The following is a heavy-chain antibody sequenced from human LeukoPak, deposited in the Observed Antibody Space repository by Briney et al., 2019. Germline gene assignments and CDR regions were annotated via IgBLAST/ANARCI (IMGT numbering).Heavy chain of an antibody. D-gene: IGHD3-10*01. V-gene: IGHV4-31*03. CDR3: ARVLTIVRGFITNWFDP. J-gene: IGHJ5*02. Sequence: PSETLSLTCTVSGGSTSGGGYDCRWIRQHPGKGLEWIGYIYYSGSTYYNPSLKSRVTISVDTSKNQFSLKLSSVTASDTAVYYCARVLTIVRGFITNWFDPWGQGTLVTVSS. CDR1: GGSTSGGGYD. CDR2: IYYSGST.